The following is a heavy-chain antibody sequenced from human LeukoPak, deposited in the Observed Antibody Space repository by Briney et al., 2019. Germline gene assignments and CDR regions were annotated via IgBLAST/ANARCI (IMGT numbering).Heavy chain of an antibody. D-gene: IGHD6-19*01. CDR3: ARSHSSGWYY. V-gene: IGHV5-51*01. CDR2: IYPGDSDT. Sequence: GESLQISCQGSGYSFTTYWIGWVRQMPGKGLEWMGIIYPGDSDTRYSPSFQGQVTISADKSISTAYLQWGSLKASDTAMYYCARSHSSGWYYWGQGTLVTVSS. CDR1: GYSFTTYW. J-gene: IGHJ4*02.